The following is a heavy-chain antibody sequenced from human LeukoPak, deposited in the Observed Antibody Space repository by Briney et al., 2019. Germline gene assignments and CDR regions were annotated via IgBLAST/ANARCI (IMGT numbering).Heavy chain of an antibody. V-gene: IGHV3-21*01. CDR1: GFTFSSYA. Sequence: PGGSLRLSCAASGFTFSSYAMSWVRQAPGKGLEWVSSISSGSTFIYYPDSLKGRFTISRDNAKNSPYLQMNSLRAEDTAVYYCTRESYAYPDSSGNNFDSWGQGTLVTVSS. D-gene: IGHD3-22*01. CDR3: TRESYAYPDSSGNNFDS. CDR2: ISSGSTFI. J-gene: IGHJ4*02.